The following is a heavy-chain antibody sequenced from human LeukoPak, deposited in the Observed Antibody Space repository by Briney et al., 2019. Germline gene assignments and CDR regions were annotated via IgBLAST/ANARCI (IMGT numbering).Heavy chain of an antibody. V-gene: IGHV1-18*01. CDR2: ISAYNGNT. D-gene: IGHD3-10*01. Sequence: GASVKVSCKASGYTFTSYSISWVRQAPGQGLEWMGWISAYNGNTNYAQKLQGRVTMTTDTSTSTAYMELRSLRSDDTAVYYCAREVQQYYYGSGSPYYFDYWGQGTLVTVSS. CDR3: AREVQQYYYGSGSPYYFDY. J-gene: IGHJ4*02. CDR1: GYTFTSYS.